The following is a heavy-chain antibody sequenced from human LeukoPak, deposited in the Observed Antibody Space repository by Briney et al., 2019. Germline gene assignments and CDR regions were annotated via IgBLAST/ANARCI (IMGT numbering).Heavy chain of an antibody. CDR1: GFTFSNYA. V-gene: IGHV3-23*01. J-gene: IGHJ4*02. Sequence: GGSLRLSYAASGFTFSNYAMSWVRQAPGKGLEWVSVISGSGGSTYHADSVKGRFTISRDNSKNTLYLQMNSLRAEDTAVYYCAKDSLSGSYYYFDYWGQGTLVTVSS. CDR2: ISGSGGST. D-gene: IGHD1-26*01. CDR3: AKDSLSGSYYYFDY.